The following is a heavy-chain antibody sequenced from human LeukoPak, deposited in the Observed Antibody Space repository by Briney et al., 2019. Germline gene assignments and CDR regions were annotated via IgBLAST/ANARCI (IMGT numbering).Heavy chain of an antibody. Sequence: LGESLKISCKGSGYSFTSYWIGCVRQMPGKGLEWMGIIYPGDSDTRYSPSFQGQVTISADKSISTAYLQWSSLKASDTAMYYCARHLVVPAAAPFDAFDIWGQGTMVTVSS. CDR2: IYPGDSDT. CDR3: ARHLVVPAAAPFDAFDI. V-gene: IGHV5-51*01. CDR1: GYSFTSYW. D-gene: IGHD2-2*01. J-gene: IGHJ3*02.